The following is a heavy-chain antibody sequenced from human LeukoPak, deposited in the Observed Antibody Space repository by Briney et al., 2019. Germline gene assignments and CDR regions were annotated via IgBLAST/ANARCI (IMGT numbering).Heavy chain of an antibody. J-gene: IGHJ4*02. Sequence: GGSLRLSCAASGSNFGNYYVSWVRQAPGKGLEWVSAISGSGGSTYYADSVKGRFTISRDNSKNTLYLQMNSLRAEDTAVYYCAKDQEYYDILTGYYLDYWGQGTLVTVSS. CDR1: GSNFGNYY. CDR3: AKDQEYYDILTGYYLDY. D-gene: IGHD3-9*01. CDR2: ISGSGGST. V-gene: IGHV3-23*01.